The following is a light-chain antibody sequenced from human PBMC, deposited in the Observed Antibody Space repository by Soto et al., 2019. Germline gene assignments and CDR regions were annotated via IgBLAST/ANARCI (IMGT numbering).Light chain of an antibody. V-gene: IGKV3-11*01. Sequence: EIVLTQSPATLSLSPGERATLSCRSSQSVSSYLAWYQQKPGQAPRLLIYDASNRATGIPVRFSGSGSGTDFTLTISSLQTEDFAVYYCQQRSNWLRTFGPGTKVDIK. J-gene: IGKJ3*01. CDR3: QQRSNWLRT. CDR2: DAS. CDR1: QSVSSY.